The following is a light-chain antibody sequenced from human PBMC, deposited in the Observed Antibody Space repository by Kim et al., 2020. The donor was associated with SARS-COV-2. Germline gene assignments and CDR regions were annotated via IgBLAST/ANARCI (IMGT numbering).Light chain of an antibody. CDR1: QSISKV. Sequence: VGDRVTITWRASQSISKVFAWFQQKPGKAPKSLIYAASSVKSGVPSKFSGSGSGTDFTLTISSLQPDDFATYYCQQYSNYPLTFGRGTKLEIK. V-gene: IGKV1-16*02. CDR3: QQYSNYPLT. CDR2: AAS. J-gene: IGKJ4*01.